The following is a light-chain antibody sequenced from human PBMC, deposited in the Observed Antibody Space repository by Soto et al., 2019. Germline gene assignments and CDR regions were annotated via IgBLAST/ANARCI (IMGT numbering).Light chain of an antibody. CDR2: EVS. V-gene: IGLV2-14*01. J-gene: IGLJ1*01. Sequence: QSVPTQPAPVSGSPGQWITISCSGTSSDVGGYNYVSWYQPHPGKAPKLMIYEVSNRPSGVSNRFSGSKSGNTASLTISGLQAEDEADYYCSSYTSSSTYVLGTGTKVTVL. CDR3: SSYTSSSTYV. CDR1: SSDVGGYNY.